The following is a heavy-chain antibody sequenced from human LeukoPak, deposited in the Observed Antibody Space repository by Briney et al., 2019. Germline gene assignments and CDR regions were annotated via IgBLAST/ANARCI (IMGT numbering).Heavy chain of an antibody. J-gene: IGHJ5*02. CDR2: IYYSGTT. CDR1: GGFISSSRYY. D-gene: IGHD3-3*01. CDR3: ARVYDFWSGYSRPNNWFDP. Sequence: SETLSLTCAVSGGFISSSRYYWGWIRQPPGKGLEWIGNIYYSGTTYYNPSLRSRVTISLETSKNQFSLKLSSVTAADTAVYYCARVYDFWSGYSRPNNWFDPWGQGTLVTVSS. V-gene: IGHV4-39*07.